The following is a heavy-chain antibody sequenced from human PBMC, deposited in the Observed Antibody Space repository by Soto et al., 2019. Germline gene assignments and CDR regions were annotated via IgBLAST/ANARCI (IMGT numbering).Heavy chain of an antibody. CDR2: ISYDGSNK. Sequence: GGSLRLSCAASGFTFSSYFMHWVRQAPGKGLEWVAVISYDGSNKYYADSVKGRFTISRDNSKNTLYLQMNSLRAEDTAVYYCAKADFWSGADYYYYGMDVWGQGTTVTVSS. CDR1: GFTFSSYF. D-gene: IGHD3-3*01. CDR3: AKADFWSGADYYYYGMDV. V-gene: IGHV3-30*18. J-gene: IGHJ6*02.